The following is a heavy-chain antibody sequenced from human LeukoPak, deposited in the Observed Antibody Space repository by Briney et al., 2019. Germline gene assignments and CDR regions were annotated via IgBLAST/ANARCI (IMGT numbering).Heavy chain of an antibody. CDR2: INPNSGGT. CDR1: GYTFIGCY. CDR3: ASYRSSSSLPDY. D-gene: IGHD6-6*01. J-gene: IGHJ4*02. V-gene: IGHV1-2*06. Sequence: GASVKVSCKASGYTFIGCYMHWVRQAPGQGLEWMGRINPNSGGTNYAQKFQGSVTLTRDTSISTAYMELNRLKSDDTAVYYCASYRSSSSLPDYWGQGTLVTVSS.